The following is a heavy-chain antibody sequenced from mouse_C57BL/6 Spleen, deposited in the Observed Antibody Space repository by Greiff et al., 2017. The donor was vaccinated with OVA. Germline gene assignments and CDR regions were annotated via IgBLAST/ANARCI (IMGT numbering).Heavy chain of an antibody. D-gene: IGHD4-1*02. Sequence: EVKLMESGPGLVKPSQSLSLTCSVTGYSITSGYYWNWIRQFPGNKLEWMGYISYDGSNNYNPSLKNRISITRDTSKNQFFLKLNSVTTEDTATYYCACNWDYFDYWGQGTTLTVSS. CDR1: GYSITSGYY. V-gene: IGHV3-6*01. J-gene: IGHJ2*01. CDR3: ACNWDYFDY. CDR2: ISYDGSN.